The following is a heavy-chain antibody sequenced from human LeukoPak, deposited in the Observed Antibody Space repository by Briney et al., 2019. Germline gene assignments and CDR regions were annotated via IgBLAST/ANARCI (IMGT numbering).Heavy chain of an antibody. V-gene: IGHV1-2*02. CDR3: ASYPRSVDTPPFDY. J-gene: IGHJ4*02. CDR1: GYSFTAQY. D-gene: IGHD3-16*02. Sequence: GASVKVSCKXSGYSFTAQYMHWLRQAPGQGLERMGWINPNNGDTKYAQSFLGRVIMTRDTSTTTAYMELSSLRSDDTAVYFCASYPRSVDTPPFDYWGQGTLVTVSS. CDR2: INPNNGDT.